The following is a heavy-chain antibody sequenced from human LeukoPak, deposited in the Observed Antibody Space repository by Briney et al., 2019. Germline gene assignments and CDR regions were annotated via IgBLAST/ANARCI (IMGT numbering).Heavy chain of an antibody. CDR1: GDSLSSGGYY. J-gene: IGHJ4*02. V-gene: IGHV4-31*03. D-gene: IGHD4-17*01. CDR2: IYYSGST. Sequence: SETLSLTCTVSGDSLSSGGYYWSWIRQHPGKGLEWIGYIYYSGSTYYNPSLKSRVTISVDTSKNQFSLKLSSVTAADTAVYYCARGYGDYVSGGNFDYWGQGTLVTVFS. CDR3: ARGYGDYVSGGNFDY.